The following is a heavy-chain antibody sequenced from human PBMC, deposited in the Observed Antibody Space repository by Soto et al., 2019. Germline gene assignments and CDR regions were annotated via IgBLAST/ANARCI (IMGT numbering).Heavy chain of an antibody. J-gene: IGHJ2*01. CDR3: ARGQATVGWSFDL. Sequence: QVQLVESGGGVVQPGRSLRLSCAASGFTFSSYAMHWVRQAPGKGLEWVAVISYDGSNKYYADSVKGRFTISRDNSKNTLYLQMNSLRAEDTAVYYCARGQATVGWSFDLWGRGTLVTVSS. D-gene: IGHD4-4*01. CDR2: ISYDGSNK. CDR1: GFTFSSYA. V-gene: IGHV3-30-3*01.